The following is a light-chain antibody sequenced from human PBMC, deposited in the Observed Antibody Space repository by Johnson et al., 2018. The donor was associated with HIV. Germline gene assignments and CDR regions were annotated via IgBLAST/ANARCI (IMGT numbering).Light chain of an antibody. V-gene: IGLV1-51*01. Sequence: QAVLTQPPSVSAAPVQRVTISCSGSSSNIGNNYVSWYQQLPGTAPKLLIYDNNKRPSGIPDRFSGSKSGTSATLGITGLQTGDEADYYCGTWDSSLSAVYVFGTWTKVTVL. CDR2: DNN. CDR1: SSNIGNNY. CDR3: GTWDSSLSAVYV. J-gene: IGLJ1*01.